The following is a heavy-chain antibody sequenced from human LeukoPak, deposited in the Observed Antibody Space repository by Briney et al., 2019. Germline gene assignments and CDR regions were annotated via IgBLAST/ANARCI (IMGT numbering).Heavy chain of an antibody. Sequence: GRSLRLSCAASGFTFDDYAMHWVRQAPGKGLEWVSGIDWKNDIIGYADSVRGRFTISRDNAKNSLYLQMNSLSAEDTAFYYCAKGGYSRGWSYVDVWGQGTTVTVSS. D-gene: IGHD6-19*01. CDR2: IDWKNDII. CDR3: AKGGYSRGWSYVDV. J-gene: IGHJ6*02. V-gene: IGHV3-9*01. CDR1: GFTFDDYA.